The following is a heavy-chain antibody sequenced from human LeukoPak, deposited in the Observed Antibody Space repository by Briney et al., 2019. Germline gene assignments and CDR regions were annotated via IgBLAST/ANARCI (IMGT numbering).Heavy chain of an antibody. CDR1: GYTLTSYG. V-gene: IGHV1-18*01. Sequence: GASVKVSCKASGYTLTSYGISWVRQAPGQGLEWMGWISAYNGNTNYAQKLQGRVTMTTDTSTSTAYMELRSLRSDDTAVYYCARAGYYYGSGSYREFDYWGQGTLVTVSS. D-gene: IGHD3-10*01. CDR3: ARAGYYYGSGSYREFDY. CDR2: ISAYNGNT. J-gene: IGHJ4*02.